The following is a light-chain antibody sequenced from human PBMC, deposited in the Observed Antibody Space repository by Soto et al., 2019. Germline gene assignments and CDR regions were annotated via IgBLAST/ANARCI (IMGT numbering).Light chain of an antibody. CDR3: QQRSNWPSIT. CDR2: DAS. V-gene: IGKV3-11*02. J-gene: IGKJ5*01. CDR1: QSVSSY. Sequence: EIVLTQAPATLSLSPGESATITCRASQSVSSYLSWYQQKPGQAPRLLIYDASNRATGGLARFGGSSSGRDVTLTISSLEPEDYAVYYCQQRSNWPSITFGQGTRLEIK.